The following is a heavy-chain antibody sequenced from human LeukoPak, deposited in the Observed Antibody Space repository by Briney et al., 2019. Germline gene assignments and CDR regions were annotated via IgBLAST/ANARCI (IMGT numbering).Heavy chain of an antibody. CDR1: GFTFTSYA. D-gene: IGHD2-8*01. CDR2: ISGAAITT. Sequence: GGSLRLSCAASGFTFTSYAMSWVRRAPGKGREWVSGISGAAITTYYADSVKGRFTISRDNSKNTLDLQMNSLRAEDTAVYYCARGGQSNDGFDFWGQGTLVTVSS. V-gene: IGHV3-23*01. CDR3: ARGGQSNDGFDF. J-gene: IGHJ4*02.